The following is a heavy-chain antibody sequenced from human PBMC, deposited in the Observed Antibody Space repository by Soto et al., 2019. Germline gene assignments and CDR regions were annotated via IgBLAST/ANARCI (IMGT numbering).Heavy chain of an antibody. V-gene: IGHV4-59*08. Sequence: PSETLSLTCTVSGGSISSYYWSWIRQPPGKGLEWIGYIYYSGSTNYNPSLKSRVTISVDTSKNQFSLKLSSVTAEDTAVYYCARLGYCSSTSCSSYYYYYMDVWGKGTTVTVSS. D-gene: IGHD2-2*01. CDR1: GGSISSYY. CDR3: ARLGYCSSTSCSSYYYYYMDV. J-gene: IGHJ6*03. CDR2: IYYSGST.